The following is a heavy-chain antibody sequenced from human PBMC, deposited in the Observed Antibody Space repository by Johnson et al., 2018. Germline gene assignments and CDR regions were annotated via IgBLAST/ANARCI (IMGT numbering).Heavy chain of an antibody. CDR1: GFTFTSSA. CDR3: AALSDGGWLCAFDI. V-gene: IGHV1-58*01. J-gene: IGHJ3*02. D-gene: IGHD3-22*01. CDR2: IVVGSGNT. Sequence: QLVQSGPEVKKPGTSVKVSCKASGFTFTSSAVQWVRQARGQRLEWIGWIVVGSGNTNYAPKFLERVTITRDMSTSKAYMALSSLRSEDTAVYYCAALSDGGWLCAFDIWGQGTMVTVSS.